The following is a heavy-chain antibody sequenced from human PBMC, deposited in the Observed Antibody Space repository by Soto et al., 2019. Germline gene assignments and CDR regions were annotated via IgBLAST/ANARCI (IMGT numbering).Heavy chain of an antibody. CDR2: INNNSGRK. V-gene: IGHV3-23*01. D-gene: IGHD3-22*01. J-gene: IGHJ4*02. CDR1: GFSFSSYT. CDR3: AKDGDYEYFDY. Sequence: GGSMRPSCAASGFSFSSYTMNWVRQAPGKGLEWVSSINNNSGRKYYADSVKGRFTISRDNSKNTLFLQMNSLKAEDTAVYFCAKDGDYEYFDYWGQGTQVTVSS.